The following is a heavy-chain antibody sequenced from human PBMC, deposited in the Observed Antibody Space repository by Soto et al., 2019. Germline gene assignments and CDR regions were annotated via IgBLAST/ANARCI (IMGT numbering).Heavy chain of an antibody. D-gene: IGHD6-6*01. Sequence: EVQLVESGGGLGKPGGSLRLSCEASGFTFSNYNMNWVRQAPGKGLAWVSSISSSGFSINYADSVKGRFSISRDNAQNSLHLQMNNLRADDTAVYYCARNESSNFYGMDVWGQGTTVTVSS. CDR2: ISSSGFSI. CDR3: ARNESSNFYGMDV. V-gene: IGHV3-21*01. CDR1: GFTFSNYN. J-gene: IGHJ6*02.